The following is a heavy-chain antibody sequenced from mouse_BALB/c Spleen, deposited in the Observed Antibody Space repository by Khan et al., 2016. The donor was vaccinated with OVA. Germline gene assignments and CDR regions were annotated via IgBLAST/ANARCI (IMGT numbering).Heavy chain of an antibody. V-gene: IGHV3-8*02. CDR3: ARSTYRYAFAY. Sequence: EVQLQESGPSLVKPSQTPSLTCSVTGDSITSGYWSWIRKFPGNKLEYMGYMIYTGYTYYNPSLKSRISITRHTSKNQYYLQLNSVTTEDTATYYCARSTYRYAFAYWGQGTLVTVSA. CDR2: MIYTGYT. CDR1: GDSITSGY. J-gene: IGHJ3*01. D-gene: IGHD2-14*01.